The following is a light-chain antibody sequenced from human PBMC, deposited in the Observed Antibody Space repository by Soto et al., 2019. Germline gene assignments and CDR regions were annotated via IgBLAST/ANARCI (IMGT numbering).Light chain of an antibody. J-gene: IGKJ2*01. Sequence: EIVLTQSPGTLSLSPGERATLSCRASQSVSSSYLAWYQQKPGQAPRLLIYGASSRAAGIPDRVSGSGSVTDFTLTISRLDPEDFAVYYWQQYGSSLYTFGHGTKLEIK. CDR3: QQYGSSLYT. CDR2: GAS. V-gene: IGKV3-20*01. CDR1: QSVSSSY.